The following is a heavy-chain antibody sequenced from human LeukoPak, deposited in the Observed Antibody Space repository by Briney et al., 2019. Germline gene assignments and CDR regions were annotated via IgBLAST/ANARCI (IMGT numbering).Heavy chain of an antibody. CDR3: ARVVGGSYYFDH. V-gene: IGHV3-21*01. D-gene: IGHD1-26*01. Sequence: GGSLRLSCAASGFTFSSYSMNWVRQAPGKGLEWVSSISSSSSYIYYADSVKGRFTISRDNAKNSLYLQMNSLRAEDTAVYYCARVVGGSYYFDHWGQGTLVTVSS. J-gene: IGHJ4*02. CDR1: GFTFSSYS. CDR2: ISSSSSYI.